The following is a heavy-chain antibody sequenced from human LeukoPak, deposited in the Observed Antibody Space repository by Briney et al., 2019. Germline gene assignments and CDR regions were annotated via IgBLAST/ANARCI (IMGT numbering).Heavy chain of an antibody. CDR2: IRYDGSNK. D-gene: IGHD3-10*01. Sequence: GGSLRLSCAASGFTFSSYGMHWVRQAPGKGLEWVAFIRYDGSNKYYADSVKGRFTISRDNSKYTLYLQMNSLKTEDAAVYYCAKGAGVWWFGDLGDYWGQGTLVTVSS. V-gene: IGHV3-30*02. CDR1: GFTFSSYG. CDR3: AKGAGVWWFGDLGDY. J-gene: IGHJ4*02.